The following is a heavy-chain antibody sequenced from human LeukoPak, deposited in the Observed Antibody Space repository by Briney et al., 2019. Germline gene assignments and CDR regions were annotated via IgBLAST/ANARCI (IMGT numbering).Heavy chain of an antibody. J-gene: IGHJ6*02. D-gene: IGHD6-13*01. V-gene: IGHV1-8*01. CDR3: ARWGSSWYNYNYYGMDV. CDR1: GYTFTSYD. Sequence: ASVKVSCKASGYTFTSYDINWVRQATGQGLEWMGWMNPNSGNTGYAQKFQGRVTMTRNTSISTAYMELSSLRSEDTAVYYCARWGSSWYNYNYYGMDVWGQGTTVTVSS. CDR2: MNPNSGNT.